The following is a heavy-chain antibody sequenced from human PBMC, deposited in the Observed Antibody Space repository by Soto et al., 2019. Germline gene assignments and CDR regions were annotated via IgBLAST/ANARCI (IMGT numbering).Heavy chain of an antibody. CDR1: GFTFSDYY. Sequence: SLRLSCAASGFTFSDYYMSWIRQAPGKGLEWVSYISSSGDIIYYADSVKGRSTISRDNAKNSLYLQLNSLRAEDTAVYYCARDLGYYASDGYFDYWGQGTVVTVSS. V-gene: IGHV3-11*01. D-gene: IGHD3-22*01. J-gene: IGHJ4*02. CDR2: ISSSGDII. CDR3: ARDLGYYASDGYFDY.